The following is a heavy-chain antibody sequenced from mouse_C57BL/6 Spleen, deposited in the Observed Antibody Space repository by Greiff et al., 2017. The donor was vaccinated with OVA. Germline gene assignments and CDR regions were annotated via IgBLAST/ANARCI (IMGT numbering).Heavy chain of an antibody. Sequence: EVQGVESGAELVRPGASVKLSCTASGFNIKDDYMHWVKQRPEQGLEWIGWIDPENGDTEYASKFQGKATITADTSSNTAYLQLSSLTSEDTAVYYCTTFYYDYPFAYWGQGTLVTVSA. V-gene: IGHV14-4*01. J-gene: IGHJ3*01. CDR3: TTFYYDYPFAY. CDR2: IDPENGDT. D-gene: IGHD2-4*01. CDR1: GFNIKDDY.